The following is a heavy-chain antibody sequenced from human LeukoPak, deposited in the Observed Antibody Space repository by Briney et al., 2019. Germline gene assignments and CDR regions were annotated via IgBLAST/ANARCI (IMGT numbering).Heavy chain of an antibody. V-gene: IGHV3-23*01. Sequence: GGSLRLSCAASGFTFSSYAMSWVRQAPGKGLEWVSAISGSGGSTYYADSVKGRFTTSRDNSKNTLYLQMNSLRAEDTAVYYCAKDHPAYYDSSGAVAFDIWGQGTMVTVSS. CDR1: GFTFSSYA. CDR3: AKDHPAYYDSSGAVAFDI. D-gene: IGHD3-22*01. CDR2: ISGSGGST. J-gene: IGHJ3*02.